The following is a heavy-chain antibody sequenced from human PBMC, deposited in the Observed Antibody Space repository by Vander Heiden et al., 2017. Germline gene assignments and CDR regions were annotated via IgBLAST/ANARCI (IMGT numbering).Heavy chain of an antibody. V-gene: IGHV3-13*01. J-gene: IGHJ2*01. D-gene: IGHD6-19*01. CDR3: ARNGKEWLSTAGHFDL. CDR2: IGTAGDT. Sequence: EVQLVESGGGLVQPGGSLRLSCAASGVTFSSYDLHWVRQVTGKGLEWVSAIGTAGDTYYPSSVKGRFTISRENDKKNVYLQMNSLRAGDTAVYYCARNGKEWLSTAGHFDLWGRGTLVIVSS. CDR1: GVTFSSYD.